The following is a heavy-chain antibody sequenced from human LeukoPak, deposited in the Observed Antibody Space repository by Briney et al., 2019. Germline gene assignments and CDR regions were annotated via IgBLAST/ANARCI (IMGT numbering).Heavy chain of an antibody. CDR1: GGSISSYY. D-gene: IGHD2-2*02. Sequence: SETLSLTCTVSGGSISSYYWSWIRQPPGKGLEWIGYIYYSGSTNYNPSLKSRVTISVDTSKNQFSLKLSSVTAADTAVYYCARQLGYCSCTSCYMWFDPWGQGTLVTVSS. V-gene: IGHV4-59*08. J-gene: IGHJ5*02. CDR2: IYYSGST. CDR3: ARQLGYCSCTSCYMWFDP.